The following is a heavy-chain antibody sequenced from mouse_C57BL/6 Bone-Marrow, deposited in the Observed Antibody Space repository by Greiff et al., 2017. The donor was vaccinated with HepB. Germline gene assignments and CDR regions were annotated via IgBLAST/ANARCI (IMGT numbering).Heavy chain of an antibody. CDR2: ISSGGSYT. J-gene: IGHJ2*01. V-gene: IGHV5-6*01. D-gene: IGHD2-10*02. CDR3: ARRGYGNYDY. Sequence: EVQLVESGGDLVKPGGSLKLSCAASGFTFSSYGMSWVRQTPDKRLEWVATISSGGSYTYYPDSVKGRFTISRDNAKNTLYLQMSRLKSEDTAMYYCARRGYGNYDYWGQGTTLTVSS. CDR1: GFTFSSYG.